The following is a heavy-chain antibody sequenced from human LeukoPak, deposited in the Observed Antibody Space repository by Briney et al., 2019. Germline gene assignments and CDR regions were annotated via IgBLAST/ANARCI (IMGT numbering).Heavy chain of an antibody. V-gene: IGHV4-59*08. CDR3: ARPGDGYNYYFDY. Sequence: PSETLSLTCTVSGGSISSYYWSWIRQPPGKGLEWIGYIYYSGSTNYNPSLKSRVTISVDTSKNQFSLKLSSVTAADTAVYYCARPGDGYNYYFDYWGQGTLVTVSS. J-gene: IGHJ4*02. CDR1: GGSISSYY. CDR2: IYYSGST. D-gene: IGHD5-24*01.